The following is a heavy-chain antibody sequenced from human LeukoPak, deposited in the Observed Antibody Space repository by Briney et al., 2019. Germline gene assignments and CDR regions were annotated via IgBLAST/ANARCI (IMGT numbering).Heavy chain of an antibody. D-gene: IGHD3-10*01. CDR1: GFTFSSYS. V-gene: IGHV3-21*01. Sequence: GGSLRLSCAASGFTFSSYSMNWVRQAPGKGLEWVSSISSSSSYIYYADSVKGRFTISRDNAETSLYLQMNSLRAEDTAVYYCAREQYYYGSGRGWFDPWGQGTLVTVSS. CDR3: AREQYYYGSGRGWFDP. CDR2: ISSSSSYI. J-gene: IGHJ5*02.